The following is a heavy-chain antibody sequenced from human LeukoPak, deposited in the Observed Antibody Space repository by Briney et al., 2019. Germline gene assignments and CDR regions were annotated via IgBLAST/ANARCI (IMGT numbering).Heavy chain of an antibody. J-gene: IGHJ3*02. Sequence: ASVKVSCKASGYTFTSYDINWVRQATGQGLEWMGWMNPNSGNTGYAQKFQGRVTMTRNTSISTAYMELSSLRSEDTAVYYCARHPHAMPYYCDSSGYNDAFDIWGQGTMVTVSS. V-gene: IGHV1-8*01. CDR3: ARHPHAMPYYCDSSGYNDAFDI. CDR2: MNPNSGNT. D-gene: IGHD3-22*01. CDR1: GYTFTSYD.